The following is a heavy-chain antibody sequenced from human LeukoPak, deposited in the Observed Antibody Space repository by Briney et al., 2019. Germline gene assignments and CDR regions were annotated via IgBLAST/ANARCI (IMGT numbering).Heavy chain of an antibody. J-gene: IGHJ5*02. D-gene: IGHD3-9*01. CDR3: ARAYYDILTGFFWFDP. Sequence: ASVKASCKASGYTFTGYYMHWVRQAPGQGLEWMGWINPNSGGTNYAQKFQGRVTMTRDTSISTAYMELSRLRSDDTAVYYCARAYYDILTGFFWFDPWGQGTLVTVSS. V-gene: IGHV1-2*02. CDR1: GYTFTGYY. CDR2: INPNSGGT.